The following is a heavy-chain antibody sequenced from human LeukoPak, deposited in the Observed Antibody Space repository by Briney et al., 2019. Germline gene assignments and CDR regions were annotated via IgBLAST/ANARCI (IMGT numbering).Heavy chain of an antibody. Sequence: GGSLRLSCAASGFTFSNAWMSWVRQAPGKGLEWVGRIKSKTDGGTTDYAAPVKGRFTISRDDSKNTLYLQMNSLKTEDTAVYYCTTGGGRYYDFWSGYYTYWGQGTLVTVSS. CDR3: TTGGGRYYDFWSGYYTY. CDR2: IKSKTDGGTT. D-gene: IGHD3-3*01. CDR1: GFTFSNAW. J-gene: IGHJ4*02. V-gene: IGHV3-15*01.